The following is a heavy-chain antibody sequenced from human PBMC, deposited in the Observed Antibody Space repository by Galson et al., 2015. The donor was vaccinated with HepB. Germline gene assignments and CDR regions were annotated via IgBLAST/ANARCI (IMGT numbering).Heavy chain of an antibody. V-gene: IGHV4-34*01. CDR3: ARGSDYYGSGSYYRLFDY. CDR1: GGSFSGYY. Sequence: TLSLTCAVYGGSFSGYYWSWIRQPPGKGLEWIGEINHSGSTNYNPSLKSRVTISVDTSKNQFSLKLSSVTAADTAVYYCARGSDYYGSGSYYRLFDYWGQGTLVTVSS. D-gene: IGHD3-10*01. CDR2: INHSGST. J-gene: IGHJ4*02.